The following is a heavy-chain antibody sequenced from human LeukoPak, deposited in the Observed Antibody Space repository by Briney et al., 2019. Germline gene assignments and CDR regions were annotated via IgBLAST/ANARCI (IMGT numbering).Heavy chain of an antibody. CDR2: IWYDGSNK. V-gene: IGHV3-33*08. Sequence: GGSLRLSCAASGFTFSSYGMHWVRQAPGKGLEGVADIWYDGSNKYYADSVKGRFTISRDNSKNTLYLQVNSLRAEDTAVYYCARDPLYCSSTSCYRYGMDVWGQGTTVTVSS. J-gene: IGHJ6*02. CDR1: GFTFSSYG. D-gene: IGHD2-2*02. CDR3: ARDPLYCSSTSCYRYGMDV.